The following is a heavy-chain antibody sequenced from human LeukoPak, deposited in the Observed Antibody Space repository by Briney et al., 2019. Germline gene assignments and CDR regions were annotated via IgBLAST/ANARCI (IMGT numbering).Heavy chain of an antibody. V-gene: IGHV4-4*02. D-gene: IGHD2-15*01. CDR3: ARALAVVVPATDYYYSYGLDV. CDR1: GGSISSSHW. J-gene: IGHJ6*02. Sequence: SETLSLTCAVSGGSISSSHWWSWVRQPPGKGLEWIGEIHHSGSTNYKPSLKSRVTISVDKSKNQFSLQLSSVTAADTAVYYCARALAVVVPATDYYYSYGLDVWGQGTTVTVSS. CDR2: IHHSGST.